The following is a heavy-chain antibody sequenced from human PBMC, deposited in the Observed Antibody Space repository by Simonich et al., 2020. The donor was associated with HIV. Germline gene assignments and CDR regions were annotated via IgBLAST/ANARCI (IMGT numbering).Heavy chain of an antibody. CDR2: SRWSGGRT. Sequence: EVQLLESGGGLVQPGGSLRLSCAASGFTFSSYAMSWVRQAPGKGSGWVSASRWSGGRTYYADSVKGRFTSSRDNSKNTLYLQMNSLRAEDTAVYYCAKDRYYNFWSGYYDYWGQGTLVTVSS. J-gene: IGHJ4*02. CDR1: GFTFSSYA. D-gene: IGHD3-3*01. V-gene: IGHV3-23*01. CDR3: AKDRYYNFWSGYYDY.